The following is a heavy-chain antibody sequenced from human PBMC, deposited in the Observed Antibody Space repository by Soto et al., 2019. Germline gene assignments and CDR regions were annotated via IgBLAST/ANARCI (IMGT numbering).Heavy chain of an antibody. CDR2: IIPIFGTA. CDR1: GGTFSSYA. V-gene: IGHV1-69*01. D-gene: IGHD1-26*01. CDR3: SGVGIGAAVHYYGMDV. J-gene: IGHJ6*02. Sequence: QVQLVQSGAEVKKPGSSVKVSCKASGGTFSSYAISWVRQAPGQGLEWMGGIIPIFGTANYAQKFQGRVTITADESTSTAYMELSSLRSEDTAVYYCSGVGIGAAVHYYGMDVWGQGTTVTVSS.